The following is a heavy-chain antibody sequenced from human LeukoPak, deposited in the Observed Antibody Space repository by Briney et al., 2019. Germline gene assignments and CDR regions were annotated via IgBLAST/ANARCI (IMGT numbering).Heavy chain of an antibody. D-gene: IGHD6-19*01. V-gene: IGHV3-53*05. CDR1: GFPFSIHS. CDR3: AREARYGSGWDFDS. CDR2: FYSGGNP. Sequence: GGSLTLSCAPSGFPFSIHSMKCVPQAPGEGMEWVAVFYSGGNPVYPDSVRGRFTISRDSSKNTVSVQRNGLSAEDTAIYYCAREARYGSGWDFDSWGRATLVTVS. J-gene: IGHJ4*02.